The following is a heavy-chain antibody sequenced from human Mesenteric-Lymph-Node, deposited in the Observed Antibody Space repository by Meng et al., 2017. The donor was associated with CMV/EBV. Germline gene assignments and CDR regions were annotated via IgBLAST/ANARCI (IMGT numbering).Heavy chain of an antibody. J-gene: IGHJ4*02. V-gene: IGHV3-21*01. Sequence: FTFSSNYMSWVRQAPDKGLEWVSSITSNSNSVYIHYADSVKGRFTISRDNARNSLYLQLNSLRAEDTAVYYCARDRSTSGTTGAFDHWGQGSLVTVSS. D-gene: IGHD1-1*01. CDR2: ITSNSNSVYI. CDR1: FTFSSNY. CDR3: ARDRSTSGTTGAFDH.